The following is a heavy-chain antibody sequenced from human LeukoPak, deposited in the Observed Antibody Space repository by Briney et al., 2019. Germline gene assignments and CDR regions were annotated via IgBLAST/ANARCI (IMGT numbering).Heavy chain of an antibody. CDR3: ARDGLTGGYSNGWPNWFDP. V-gene: IGHV4-59*12. Sequence: SETLSLTCTVSGGSISSYYWSWIRQPPGKGLEWIGYIYYSGSTNYNPSLKSRVTISVDTSKNQFSLKLSSVTAADTAVYYCARDGLTGGYSNGWPNWFDPWGQGTLVTVSS. J-gene: IGHJ5*02. D-gene: IGHD6-19*01. CDR1: GGSISSYY. CDR2: IYYSGST.